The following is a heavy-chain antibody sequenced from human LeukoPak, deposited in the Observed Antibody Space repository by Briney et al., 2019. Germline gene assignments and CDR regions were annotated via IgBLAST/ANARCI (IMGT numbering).Heavy chain of an antibody. V-gene: IGHV4-4*02. D-gene: IGHD3-10*01. CDR1: GGSISTDNW. J-gene: IGHJ4*02. CDR2: IYHGVTT. CDR3: ARHSFRYASGI. Sequence: SETLSLTCAVSGGSISTDNWWTWVRQSPRKGLEWIGEIYHGVTTNYNPSLKNRVTISIDTSENQFSLKLHSVTAADTAVYYCARHSFRYASGIWGQGTLVTVSS.